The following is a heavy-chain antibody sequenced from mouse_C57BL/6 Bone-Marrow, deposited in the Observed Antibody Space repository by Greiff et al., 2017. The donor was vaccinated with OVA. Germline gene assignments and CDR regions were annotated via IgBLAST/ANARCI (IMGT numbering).Heavy chain of an antibody. CDR1: GFTFSSYT. CDR3: ARPHYYYGSSYEDWYFDV. CDR2: ISGGGGNT. D-gene: IGHD1-1*01. J-gene: IGHJ1*03. Sequence: EVKVVESGGGLVKPGGSLKLSCAASGFTFSSYTMSWVRQTPEKRLEWVATISGGGGNTYYPDSVKGRFTISRDNAKNTLYLQMSSLRSEDTALYYCARPHYYYGSSYEDWYFDVWGTGTTVTVSS. V-gene: IGHV5-9*01.